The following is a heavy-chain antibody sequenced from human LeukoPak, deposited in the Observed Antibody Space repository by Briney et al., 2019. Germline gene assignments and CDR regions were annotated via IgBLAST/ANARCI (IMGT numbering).Heavy chain of an antibody. CDR2: LRHDGRHK. CDR1: GLPLSSYG. V-gene: IGHV3-30*02. CDR3: AKDKNSPFDN. D-gene: IGHD1/OR15-1a*01. Sequence: GGSLTLPYDLCGLPLSSYGMLWARQPPGKGRVGVAFLRHDGRHKHHPHSVTGHHTISRDNSKNTLYLQMNILRAEDTGMYYCAKDKNSPFDNWGQGTLVTVSS. J-gene: IGHJ4*02.